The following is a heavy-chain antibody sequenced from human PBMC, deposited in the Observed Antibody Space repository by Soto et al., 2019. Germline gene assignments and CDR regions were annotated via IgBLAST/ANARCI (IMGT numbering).Heavy chain of an antibody. CDR2: ISYDGSNK. Sequence: RLSCAASGFTFSSYAMHWVRQAPGKGLEWVAVISYDGSNKYYADSVKGRFTISRDNSKNTLYLQMNSLRAEDTAVYYCARDRGYEPLQTRLFDYWGQGTLVTVSS. CDR3: ARDRGYEPLQTRLFDY. CDR1: GFTFSSYA. V-gene: IGHV3-30-3*01. D-gene: IGHD3-3*01. J-gene: IGHJ4*02.